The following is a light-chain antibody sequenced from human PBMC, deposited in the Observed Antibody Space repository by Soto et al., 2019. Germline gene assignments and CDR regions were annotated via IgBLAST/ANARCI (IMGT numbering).Light chain of an antibody. Sequence: GDRVTISCRASESISTLLAWYQHKPGKAPNLLIQKASSLESGAPSRFSGSGSGTEFTLTISSLQPDDFETYYCQQYNAYPLTFGGGTKVEIK. CDR2: KAS. CDR3: QQYNAYPLT. CDR1: ESISTL. J-gene: IGKJ4*01. V-gene: IGKV1-5*03.